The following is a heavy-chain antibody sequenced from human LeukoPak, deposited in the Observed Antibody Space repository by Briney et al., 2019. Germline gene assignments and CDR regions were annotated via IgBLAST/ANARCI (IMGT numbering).Heavy chain of an antibody. CDR2: ISSSGSTI. J-gene: IGHJ5*02. V-gene: IGHV3-11*01. CDR3: ARDFRVVRGVIITDNWFDP. Sequence: GGSLRLSCAASGFTFSDYYMSSIRQAPGKGLEWVSYISSSGSTIYYADSVKGRFTISRDNAKNSLYLQMNSLRAEDTAVYYCARDFRVVRGVIITDNWFDPWGQGTLVTVSS. CDR1: GFTFSDYY. D-gene: IGHD3-10*01.